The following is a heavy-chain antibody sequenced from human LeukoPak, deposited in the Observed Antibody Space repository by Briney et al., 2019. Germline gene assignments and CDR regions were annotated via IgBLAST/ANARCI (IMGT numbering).Heavy chain of an antibody. J-gene: IGHJ5*02. D-gene: IGHD2-2*01. Sequence: GRSLRLSCAASGFTFDDYAMHWVRQAPGKGLEWVPGITWNSDSIDYADSVKGRFTISRDNSKNTLYLQMNSLRAEDTAVYYCAKLSSTWFDPWGQGTLVTVSS. V-gene: IGHV3-9*01. CDR2: ITWNSDSI. CDR1: GFTFDDYA. CDR3: AKLSSTWFDP.